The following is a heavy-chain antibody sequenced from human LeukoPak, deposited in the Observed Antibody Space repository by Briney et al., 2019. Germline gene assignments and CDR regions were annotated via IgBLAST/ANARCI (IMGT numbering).Heavy chain of an antibody. V-gene: IGHV4-4*07. CDR1: GASISSYY. J-gene: IGHJ5*02. CDR3: ARGDSSGYLDH. CDR2: IYTSGST. Sequence: SETLSLTCTVSGASISSYYWTWIRQPAGKGLEWIGRIYTSGSTNYNPSLKSRVTISVDTSKNQFSLKLSSVTVADTGVYYCARGDSSGYLDHWGQGTLVTASS. D-gene: IGHD3-22*01.